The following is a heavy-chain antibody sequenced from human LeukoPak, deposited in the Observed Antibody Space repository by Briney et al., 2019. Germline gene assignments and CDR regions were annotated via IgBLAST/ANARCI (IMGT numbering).Heavy chain of an antibody. J-gene: IGHJ5*02. D-gene: IGHD6-19*01. CDR2: ISSSGSTI. CDR3: ARGPILLIAVAGPNWFDP. CDR1: GFTFSSYE. Sequence: WGSLRLSCAASGFTFSSYEMNWVRQAPGKGLEWVSYISSSGSTIYYADSVKGRFTISRDNAKNSLYLQMNSLRAEDTAVYYCARGPILLIAVAGPNWFDPWGQGTLVTVSS. V-gene: IGHV3-48*03.